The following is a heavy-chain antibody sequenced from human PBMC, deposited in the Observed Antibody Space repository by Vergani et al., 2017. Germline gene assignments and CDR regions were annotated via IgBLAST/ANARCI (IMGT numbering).Heavy chain of an antibody. CDR3: ARAGYSYGRGGLYYYYGMDV. CDR1: GFTFSSYA. CDR2: INSDGSST. V-gene: IGHV3-74*02. Sequence: EVQLLESGGGLVQPGGSLRLSCAASGFTFSSYAMSWVRQAPGKGLEWVSRINSDGSSTSYADSVKGRFTISRDKAKNTLYLQMNSLRAEDTAVYYCARAGYSYGRGGLYYYYGMDVWGQGTTVTVSS. J-gene: IGHJ6*02. D-gene: IGHD5-18*01.